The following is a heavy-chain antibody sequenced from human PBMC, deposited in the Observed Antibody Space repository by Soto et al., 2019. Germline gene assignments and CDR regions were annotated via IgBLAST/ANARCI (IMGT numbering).Heavy chain of an antibody. Sequence: PGGSLRLSCAASGFTFSTYAMSWVRQAPGKGLEWVSGISGTGSSTYADSVKGRFTISRDNSKNTLYLQVNSLRAEDTAMYYCAKESYYYDSSGYEASNWFDPWGQGTLVTVSS. D-gene: IGHD3-22*01. CDR3: AKESYYYDSSGYEASNWFDP. V-gene: IGHV3-23*01. CDR1: GFTFSTYA. J-gene: IGHJ5*02. CDR2: ISGTGSST.